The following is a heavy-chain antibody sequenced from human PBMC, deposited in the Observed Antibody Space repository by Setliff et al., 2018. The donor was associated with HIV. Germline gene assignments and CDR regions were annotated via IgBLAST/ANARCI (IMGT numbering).Heavy chain of an antibody. V-gene: IGHV4-38-2*01. CDR3: ARSQPDTIFGVVIFDY. CDR1: GYPIDSGFY. CDR2: SYHTGSK. J-gene: IGHJ4*02. Sequence: KPSETLSLTCAVYGYPIDSGFYWGWIRQTPGKGLEWIASSYHTGSKYYNPSLKRRVTISVDTSKNQFSLRLTSMTAADTAVYYCARSQPDTIFGVVIFDYWGQGKMVTVSS. D-gene: IGHD3-3*01.